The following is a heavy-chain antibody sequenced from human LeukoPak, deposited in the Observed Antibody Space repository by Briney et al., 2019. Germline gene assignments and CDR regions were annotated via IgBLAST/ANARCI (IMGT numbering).Heavy chain of an antibody. V-gene: IGHV1-2*02. CDR2: INPNSGGT. D-gene: IGHD6-13*01. Sequence: ASVKVSCKASGYTFTGYYMHWVRQAPGQGLEWMGWINPNSGGTNYAQKFQGRVTMTRDTSISTAYMELSRLRSDDTAVYYCAIGWMDGSSWYYFDYWGQGTLVTVSS. CDR1: GYTFTGYY. J-gene: IGHJ4*02. CDR3: AIGWMDGSSWYYFDY.